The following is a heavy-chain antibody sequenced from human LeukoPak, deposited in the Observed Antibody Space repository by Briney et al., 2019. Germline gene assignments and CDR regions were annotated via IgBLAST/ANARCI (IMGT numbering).Heavy chain of an antibody. CDR3: ARDRDGSHEY. D-gene: IGHD1-26*01. J-gene: IGHJ4*02. CDR2: INDSGTT. V-gene: IGHV4-39*07. Sequence: SETLSLTCTASGGSISSSSYYWGWIRQPPGKGLEWIGEINDSGTTNYNPSLKSRVTISLDTSKNQFSLNLRFVTAADTAVYYCARDRDGSHEYWGQGTLVTVSS. CDR1: GGSISSSSYY.